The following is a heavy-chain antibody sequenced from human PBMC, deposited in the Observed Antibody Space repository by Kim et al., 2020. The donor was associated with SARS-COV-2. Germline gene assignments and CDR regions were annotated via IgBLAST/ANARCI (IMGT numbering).Heavy chain of an antibody. CDR3: ARALPMVRGVIRAYYYGMDV. CDR2: ISYDGSNK. J-gene: IGHJ6*02. Sequence: GGSLRLSCAASGFTFSSYAMHWVRQAPGKGLEWVAVISYDGSNKYYADSVKGRFTISRDNSKNTLYLQMNSLRAEDTAVYYCARALPMVRGVIRAYYYGMDVWGQGTTVTVSS. V-gene: IGHV3-30-3*01. D-gene: IGHD3-10*01. CDR1: GFTFSSYA.